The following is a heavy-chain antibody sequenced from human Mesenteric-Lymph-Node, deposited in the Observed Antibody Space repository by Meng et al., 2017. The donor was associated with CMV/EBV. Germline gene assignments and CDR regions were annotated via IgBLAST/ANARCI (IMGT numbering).Heavy chain of an antibody. V-gene: IGHV3-11*04. Sequence: GESLKISCAASGFTFSDYYMSWIRQAPGKGLEWVSYISSSSSTIYYADSVKGRFTISRDNAKNSLYLQMNSLRAEDTAVYYCARVGPAGNYYYYGMDVWGQGTTVTVSS. J-gene: IGHJ6*02. CDR1: GFTFSDYY. D-gene: IGHD1-14*01. CDR3: ARVGPAGNYYYYGMDV. CDR2: ISSSSSTI.